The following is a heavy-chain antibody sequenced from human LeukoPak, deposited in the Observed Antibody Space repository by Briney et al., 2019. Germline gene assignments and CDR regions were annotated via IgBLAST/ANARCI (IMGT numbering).Heavy chain of an antibody. D-gene: IGHD2-15*01. V-gene: IGHV1-69*13. Sequence: SVKVSCKASGGTFSSYAISWVRQAPGQGLEWMGGIIPIFGTANYAQKFQGRVTITADESTSTAYMELSSLRSEDTAVYYCAVGGVGGKYYFDYWGQGTLVTVSS. CDR1: GGTFSSYA. CDR2: IIPIFGTA. CDR3: AVGGVGGKYYFDY. J-gene: IGHJ4*02.